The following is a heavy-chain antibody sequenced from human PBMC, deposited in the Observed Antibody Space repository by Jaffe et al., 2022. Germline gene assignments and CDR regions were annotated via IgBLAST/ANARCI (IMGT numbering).Heavy chain of an antibody. CDR1: GGSISSSSYY. Sequence: QLQLQESGPGLVKPSETLSLTCTVSGGSISSSSYYWGWIRQPPGKGLEWIGSIYYSGSTYYNPSLKSRVTISVDTSKNQFSLKLSSVTAADTAVYYCARGGYDYIWGSYRYSDYFDYWGQGTLVTVSS. J-gene: IGHJ4*02. D-gene: IGHD3-16*02. CDR3: ARGGYDYIWGSYRYSDYFDY. CDR2: IYYSGST. V-gene: IGHV4-39*01.